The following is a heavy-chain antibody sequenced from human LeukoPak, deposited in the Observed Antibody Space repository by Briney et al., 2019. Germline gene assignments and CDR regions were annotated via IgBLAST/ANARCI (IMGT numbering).Heavy chain of an antibody. CDR3: ARAIFYYYYMDV. Sequence: SETLSLTCTVSGGSMSSYYWSWIRQPPGKGLEWIAYIYYSGSTNYNPSLKSRVTISVDTSKNQFSLKLNSVTAADTAVYYCARAIFYYYYMDVWGKGTTVTISS. CDR1: GGSMSSYY. J-gene: IGHJ6*03. V-gene: IGHV4-59*01. CDR2: IYYSGST.